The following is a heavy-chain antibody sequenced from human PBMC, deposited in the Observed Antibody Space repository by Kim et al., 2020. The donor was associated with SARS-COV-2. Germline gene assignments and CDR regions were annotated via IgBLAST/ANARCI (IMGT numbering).Heavy chain of an antibody. CDR1: GYTFTGYY. V-gene: IGHV1-2*06. J-gene: IGHJ6*02. CDR3: ARDRRITIFGVVTNYGMDV. CDR2: INPNSGGT. Sequence: ASVKVSCKASGYTFTGYYMHWVRQAPGQGLEWMGRINPNSGGTNYAQKFQGRVTMTRDTSISTAYMELSRLRSDDTAVYYCARDRRITIFGVVTNYGMDVWGQGTTVTVSS. D-gene: IGHD3-3*01.